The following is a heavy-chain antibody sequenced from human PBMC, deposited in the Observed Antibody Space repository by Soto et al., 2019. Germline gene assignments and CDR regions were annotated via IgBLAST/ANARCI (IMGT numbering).Heavy chain of an antibody. CDR2: MSHSGGT. CDR1: GGFVSSGSYY. Sequence: QVQLQQWGAGLLKPSETLSLTCAVYGGFVSSGSYYWSWIRQPPGKGLEWIGEMSHSGGTNFNPSLQSRVTISVDTSKNQFSLKMSSVTAADTALYYCARVERGTATTVVYAFDIWGPGTMVTVSS. D-gene: IGHD1-1*01. CDR3: ARVERGTATTVVYAFDI. V-gene: IGHV4-34*01. J-gene: IGHJ3*02.